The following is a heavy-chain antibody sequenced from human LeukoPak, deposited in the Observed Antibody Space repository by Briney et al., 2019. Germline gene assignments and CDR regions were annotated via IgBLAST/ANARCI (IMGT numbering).Heavy chain of an antibody. CDR1: GFTFSSYS. Sequence: GGSLRLSCAASGFTFSSYSMNWVRQAPGKGLEWVSYISSSSSTIYYADSVKGRFTISRDNAKNSLYLQMNSLRAEDTAVCYCARDLSRYYYGSGSYSPPGGYGMDVWGQGTTVTVSS. J-gene: IGHJ6*02. D-gene: IGHD3-10*01. CDR2: ISSSSSTI. V-gene: IGHV3-48*04. CDR3: ARDLSRYYYGSGSYSPPGGYGMDV.